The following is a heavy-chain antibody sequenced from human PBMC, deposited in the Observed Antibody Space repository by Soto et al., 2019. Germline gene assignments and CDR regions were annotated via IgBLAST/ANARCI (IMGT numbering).Heavy chain of an antibody. CDR1: GFSLSTSGVG. Sequence: SGPTLVNPTQTLTLTCSFSGFSLSTSGVGVGWIRQPPGKALEWLALIYWDDDKRYSPSLKSRLTITKDTSKNQVVLTMTNMDPLDTATYYCAHRKIAVADTKFDYWGKGTLVTVDS. D-gene: IGHD6-19*01. CDR3: AHRKIAVADTKFDY. J-gene: IGHJ4*02. V-gene: IGHV2-5*02. CDR2: IYWDDDK.